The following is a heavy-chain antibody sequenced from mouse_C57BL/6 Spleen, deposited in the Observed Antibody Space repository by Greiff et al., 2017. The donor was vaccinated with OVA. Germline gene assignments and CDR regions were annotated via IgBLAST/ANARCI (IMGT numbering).Heavy chain of an antibody. J-gene: IGHJ4*01. D-gene: IGHD4-1*01. V-gene: IGHV5-9*01. CDR3: ARHGWNWDGSYYAMDY. CDR2: ISGGGGNT. Sequence: EVQLVESGGGLVKPGGSLKLSCAASGFTFSSYTMSWVRQTPEKRLEWVATISGGGGNTYYPDSVKGRFTISRDNAKNTLYLQMSSLRSEDTALYYCARHGWNWDGSYYAMDYWGQGTSVTVSS. CDR1: GFTFSSYT.